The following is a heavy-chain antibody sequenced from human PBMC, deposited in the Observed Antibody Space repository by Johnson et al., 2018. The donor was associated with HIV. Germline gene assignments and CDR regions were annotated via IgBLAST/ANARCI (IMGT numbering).Heavy chain of an antibody. D-gene: IGHD6-19*01. CDR2: ISYDGSNK. V-gene: IGHV3-33*05. CDR1: GFTFSTYG. Sequence: QVQLVESGGGVVQPGGSLRLSCAASGFTFSTYGMHWVRQAPGKGLEWVAVISYDGSNKYFADSVKGRFTISRDNSKNTLFLQMNSLRAEDTAVYYCAKGGYSGCSVCAFDSWGQGT. CDR3: AKGGYSGCSVCAFDS. J-gene: IGHJ3*02.